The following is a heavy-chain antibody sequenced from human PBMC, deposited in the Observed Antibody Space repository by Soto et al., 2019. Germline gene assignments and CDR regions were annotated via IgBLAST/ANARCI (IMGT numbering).Heavy chain of an antibody. Sequence: SVKVSCKASGGTFSSYAISWVRRAPGQGLEWMGVIIPIFGTANYAQKFQGRVTITADESTSTAYMELSSLRSEDTAVYYCAREGLHSSSYFDSWGQGTRVTVS. D-gene: IGHD6-6*01. CDR1: GGTFSSYA. CDR2: IIPIFGTA. J-gene: IGHJ4*02. CDR3: AREGLHSSSYFDS. V-gene: IGHV1-69*13.